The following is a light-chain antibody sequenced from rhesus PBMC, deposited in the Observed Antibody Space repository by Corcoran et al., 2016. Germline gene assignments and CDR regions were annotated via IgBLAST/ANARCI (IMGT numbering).Light chain of an antibody. J-gene: IGKJ2*01. V-gene: IGKV1-22*01. CDR3: QQYTSIPYS. CDR2: KAS. Sequence: DIQMTQSPSSLSASVGDTVTITCRASQGMFNWLAWYQQKPGKAPNFLIYKASSLQRGVPSRFSGSGSGTDFTLTISSLQSEDFATYYCQQYTSIPYSFGQRTKVEIK. CDR1: QGMFNW.